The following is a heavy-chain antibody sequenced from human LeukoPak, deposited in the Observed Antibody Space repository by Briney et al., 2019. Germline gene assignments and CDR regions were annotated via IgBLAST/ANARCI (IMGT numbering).Heavy chain of an antibody. V-gene: IGHV4-34*01. D-gene: IGHD3-10*01. Sequence: PSETLSLTCAVYGGSFSGYYWSWIRQPPGKGLEWIGEINHSGSTNYNPSLKSRVSISIDTSKNHFSLKLTSVTAADTAVYYCARRSSRYYGSGSYRRYYFDYWGQGTLVTVSS. J-gene: IGHJ4*02. CDR1: GGSFSGYY. CDR3: ARRSSRYYGSGSYRRYYFDY. CDR2: INHSGST.